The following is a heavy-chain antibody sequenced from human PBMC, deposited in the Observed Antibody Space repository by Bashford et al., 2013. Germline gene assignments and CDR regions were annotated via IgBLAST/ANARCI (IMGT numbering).Heavy chain of an antibody. CDR3: ASSIATAVNLDY. V-gene: IGHV5-51*01. J-gene: IGHJ4*02. CDR2: IYPGDSET. CDR1: GYSFTTYW. D-gene: IGHD6-13*01. Sequence: GESLKISCQTSGYSFTTYWIGWVRQTPGKGLEWMGIIYPGDSETRYNPSFQGQVTISADKSISTTYLQWRSLKASDTAIYYCASSIATAVNLDYWGQGTLVTVSS.